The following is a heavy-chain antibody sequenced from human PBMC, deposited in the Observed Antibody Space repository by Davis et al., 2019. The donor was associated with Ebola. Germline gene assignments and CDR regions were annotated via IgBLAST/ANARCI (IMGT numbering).Heavy chain of an antibody. CDR1: GFTFSTFG. D-gene: IGHD4-23*01. CDR2: ISSSDAHI. Sequence: PGGSLRLSCAASGFTFSTFGMNWVRQAPGKGLEWVSFISSSDAHIYYADSVKGRFTVSRDNAKNSLYLQMNSLRAEDTAVYYCARVKGPTHFDYWGQGTLVTVSS. CDR3: ARVKGPTHFDY. V-gene: IGHV3-21*01. J-gene: IGHJ4*02.